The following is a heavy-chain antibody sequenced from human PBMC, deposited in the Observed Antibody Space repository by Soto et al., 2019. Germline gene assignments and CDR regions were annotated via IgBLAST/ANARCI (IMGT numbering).Heavy chain of an antibody. Sequence: SVKVSCKASGGTFSSYAISWVRQAPGQGLEWMGGIIPIFGTANYAQKFQGRVTITADESTSTACMELSSLRSEDTAVYYCARGLIPGYCSSTSCGPSPPWGQGTLVTVSS. D-gene: IGHD2-2*01. J-gene: IGHJ5*02. V-gene: IGHV1-69*13. CDR1: GGTFSSYA. CDR3: ARGLIPGYCSSTSCGPSPP. CDR2: IIPIFGTA.